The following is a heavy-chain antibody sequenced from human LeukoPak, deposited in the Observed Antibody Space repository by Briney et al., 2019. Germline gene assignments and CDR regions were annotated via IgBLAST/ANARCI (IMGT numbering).Heavy chain of an antibody. J-gene: IGHJ4*02. CDR2: ISWNSGSI. CDR3: AKDKDSYGDPMFDY. V-gene: IGHV3-9*01. D-gene: IGHD4-17*01. CDR1: GGSISSYY. Sequence: LSLTCTVSGGSISSYYWSWIRQPPGKGLEWVSGISWNSGSIGYADSVKGRFTISRDNAKNSLYLQMNSLRAEDTALYYCAKDKDSYGDPMFDYWGQGTLVTVSS.